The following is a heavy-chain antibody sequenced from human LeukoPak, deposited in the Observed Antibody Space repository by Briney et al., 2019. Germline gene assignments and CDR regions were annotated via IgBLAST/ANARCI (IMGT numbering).Heavy chain of an antibody. CDR1: GGSFSVYY. D-gene: IGHD2-15*01. CDR2: INHSGST. V-gene: IGHV4-34*01. Sequence: SETLSLTCAVYGGSFSVYYWSWIRQPPGKGREWIGEINHSGSTNYNPSLKSRVTLSVDTSQNQFSLELSAVNAADTGVFFFARGGYSHGVRWSGYCSGGSCYSTITQYYLDYWGQGTLVTVSP. J-gene: IGHJ4*02. CDR3: ARGGYSHGVRWSGYCSGGSCYSTITQYYLDY.